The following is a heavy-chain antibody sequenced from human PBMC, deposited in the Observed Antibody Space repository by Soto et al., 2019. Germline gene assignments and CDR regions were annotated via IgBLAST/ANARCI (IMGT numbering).Heavy chain of an antibody. CDR2: INHSGST. V-gene: IGHV4-34*01. CDR1: GGYFSGYY. J-gene: IGHJ4*02. D-gene: IGHD5-12*01. CDR3: VRVNQYSGYDFVSRFDY. Sequence: LQPLSLTCGVYGGYFSGYYWGWFREPPGKGLEWIGEINHSGSTNYNPSLKSRVTISVDTSKNQFSLKLSSVTAADTAMYYCVRVNQYSGYDFVSRFDYSGQAALLTGSS.